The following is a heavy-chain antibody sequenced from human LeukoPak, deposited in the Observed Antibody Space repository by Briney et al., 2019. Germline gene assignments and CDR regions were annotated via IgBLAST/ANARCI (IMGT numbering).Heavy chain of an antibody. CDR1: GFTFSSYW. J-gene: IGHJ4*02. CDR2: INSDGTGT. Sequence: PPGGSLRLSCAASGFTFSSYWMHWVRQAPGKGLVWVSRINSDGTGTSYADSVKGRFTISRDNAKNTLYLQMNSLRAEDTAVYYCARDRVGDGYIIDYWGQGTLVTVSS. CDR3: ARDRVGDGYIIDY. V-gene: IGHV3-74*01. D-gene: IGHD5-24*01.